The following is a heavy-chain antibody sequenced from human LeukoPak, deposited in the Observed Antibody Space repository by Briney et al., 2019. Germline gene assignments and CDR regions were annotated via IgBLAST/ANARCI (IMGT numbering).Heavy chain of an antibody. Sequence: PGGSLRLSCATSGFPFSDFYMSWIRQAPGKGLEWVSYISSSATTIYYADSVEGRFTISRDNAKNPLHLQMNNLRAEDTAMYYCTRDRWGKYYFDYWGQGTLVTVSS. V-gene: IGHV3-11*01. CDR3: TRDRWGKYYFDY. CDR1: GFPFSDFY. CDR2: ISSSATTI. D-gene: IGHD7-27*01. J-gene: IGHJ4*02.